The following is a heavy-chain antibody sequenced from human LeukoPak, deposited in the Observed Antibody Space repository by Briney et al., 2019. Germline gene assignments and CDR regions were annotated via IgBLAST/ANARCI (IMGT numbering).Heavy chain of an antibody. D-gene: IGHD3-16*01. V-gene: IGHV5-10-1*01. J-gene: IGHJ3*02. CDR1: GYRFTNYW. CDR3: ARHDQDGAFHI. CDR2: IDPADSYT. Sequence: GESLNISCQGSGYRFTNYWISWVRQMTGQGLEWMSMIDPADSYTNYHPSFKRHVTISVEKSFSTAYLQWSSLKASDSAMYYCARHDQDGAFHIWGEGTMVSVSS.